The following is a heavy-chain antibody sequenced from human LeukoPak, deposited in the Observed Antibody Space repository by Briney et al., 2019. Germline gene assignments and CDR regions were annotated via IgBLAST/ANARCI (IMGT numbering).Heavy chain of an antibody. V-gene: IGHV3-23*01. CDR2: ISGSGGST. CDR1: GFTFSSYA. D-gene: IGHD1-26*01. CDR3: VTRYSGSYSTIDY. Sequence: GSLRLSCAASGFTFSSYAMSWVRQAPGKGLGWVSAISGSGGSTYYADSVKGRFTISRDNSKNTLYLQMNSLRAEDTAVYYCVTRYSGSYSTIDYWGQGTLVTVSS. J-gene: IGHJ4*02.